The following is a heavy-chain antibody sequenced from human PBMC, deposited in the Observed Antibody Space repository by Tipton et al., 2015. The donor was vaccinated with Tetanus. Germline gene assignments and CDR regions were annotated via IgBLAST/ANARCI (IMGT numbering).Heavy chain of an antibody. CDR2: VYYTGST. J-gene: IGHJ4*02. Sequence: TLSLTCTVSGGSMSTYYWSWIRQPPGKGLEWIGYVYYTGSTDYNPSLKSRVTISVDTSKSQFSLRLTSVTAADTAVYYCARLKLLWFGESLSGFDSWGQGTLVTVSA. CDR3: ARLKLLWFGESLSGFDS. D-gene: IGHD3-10*01. V-gene: IGHV4-59*01. CDR1: GGSMSTYY.